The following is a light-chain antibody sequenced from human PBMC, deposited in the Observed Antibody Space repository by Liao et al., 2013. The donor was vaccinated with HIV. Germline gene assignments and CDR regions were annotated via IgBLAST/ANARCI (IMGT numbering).Light chain of an antibody. CDR2: QDV. CDR1: KLGDKY. Sequence: SYELTQPPSVSVSPGQTASITCSGDKLGDKYACWYQQKPGQAPVLAIYQDVNRPSGIPERFSGSNSGNTATLTISGTQAMDEADYYCQAWDSSTGNWVFGGGTKLTVL. V-gene: IGLV3-1*01. J-gene: IGLJ3*02. CDR3: QAWDSSTGNWV.